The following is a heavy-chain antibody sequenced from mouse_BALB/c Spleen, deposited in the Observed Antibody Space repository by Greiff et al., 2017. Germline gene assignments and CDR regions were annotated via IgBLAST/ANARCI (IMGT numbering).Heavy chain of an antibody. Sequence: VHLVESGPGLVAPSQSLSITCTVSGFSLTSYGVHWVRQPPGKGLEWLGVIWAGGSTNYNSALMSRLSISKDNSKSQVFLKMNSLQTDDTAMYYCARLLRGDAMDYWGQGTSVTVSS. J-gene: IGHJ4*01. D-gene: IGHD1-1*01. V-gene: IGHV2-9*02. CDR3: ARLLRGDAMDY. CDR1: GFSLTSYG. CDR2: IWAGGST.